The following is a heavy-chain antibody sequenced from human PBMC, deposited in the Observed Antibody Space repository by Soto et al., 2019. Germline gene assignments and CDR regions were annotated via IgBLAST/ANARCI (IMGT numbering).Heavy chain of an antibody. CDR2: IIAIFGTA. CDR1: GGTFSSYT. V-gene: IGHV1-69*12. J-gene: IGHJ4*02. D-gene: IGHD6-19*01. CDR3: AVITVADRIPIDY. Sequence: QVQLVQSGAEVKKPVSSVKVSCKASGGTFSSYTISWVRQAPGQGLEWMGGIIAIFGTANYAQKFQGRVTSSGEQSRSTTSMELSTLIYEKPARCYCAVITVADRIPIDYWGQGTLVTVSS.